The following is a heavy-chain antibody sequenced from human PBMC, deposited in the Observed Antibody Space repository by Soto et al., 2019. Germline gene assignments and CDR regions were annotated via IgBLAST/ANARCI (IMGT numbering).Heavy chain of an antibody. V-gene: IGHV3-53*01. CDR3: ATRTVPGTIVDY. Sequence: EVQPGKSGGGLIQPGGSLRLSCAASGFTVSRNYMSWGRQAQCKGLEWDSVIYSGGTTYYAASVKGRFTISRDNSKNKLYLQRNSVRAVDTAVYYFATRTVPGTIVDYWGQGTLVTVSS. J-gene: IGHJ4*02. CDR2: IYSGGTT. D-gene: IGHD6-19*01. CDR1: GFTVSRNY.